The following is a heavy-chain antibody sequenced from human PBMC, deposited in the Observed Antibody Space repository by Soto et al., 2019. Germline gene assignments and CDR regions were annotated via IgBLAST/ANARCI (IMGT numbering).Heavy chain of an antibody. CDR1: GGSINSGNG. V-gene: IGHV4-4*02. CDR2: IYHSGTT. Sequence: QVQRQEPGPGLVKPSGPLSLTCAVSGGSINSGNGGSGVRQPPGKGLEWIGEIYHSGTTNYSPSLRSRVTISVDKSKNQFSLKLSSVTAADMAVYFCARVGRFCSGGSCSDQFDSWGQGTLVTVSS. D-gene: IGHD2-15*01. CDR3: ARVGRFCSGGSCSDQFDS. J-gene: IGHJ4*02.